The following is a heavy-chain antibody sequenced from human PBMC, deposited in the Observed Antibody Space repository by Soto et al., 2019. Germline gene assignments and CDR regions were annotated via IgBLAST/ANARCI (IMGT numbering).Heavy chain of an antibody. Sequence: GESLKTPCKGLGYSFTRYWISWVRQMPGKGLEWMRRMDPSDSYTNYSPSFQGHVTISADKSISTAYLQWSRLKASDTAKYYCARQSSRWPDYWGQGTLVTVSS. V-gene: IGHV5-10-1*01. CDR2: MDPSDSYT. CDR3: ARQSSRWPDY. CDR1: GYSFTRYW. D-gene: IGHD6-13*01. J-gene: IGHJ4*02.